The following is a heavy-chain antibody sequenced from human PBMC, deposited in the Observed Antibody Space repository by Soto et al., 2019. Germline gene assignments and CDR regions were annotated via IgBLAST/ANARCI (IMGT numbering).Heavy chain of an antibody. V-gene: IGHV1-18*01. CDR1: CYTITSES. Sequence: SAKVSCKASCYTITSESMLWVRQATGQGLEWMGWISAYNGNTNYAQKLQGRVTMTTDTSTSTAYMELRSLRSDDTAVYYCARSSGWYAFDIWGQGTMVYVSS. J-gene: IGHJ3*02. CDR3: ARSSGWYAFDI. CDR2: ISAYNGNT. D-gene: IGHD6-19*01.